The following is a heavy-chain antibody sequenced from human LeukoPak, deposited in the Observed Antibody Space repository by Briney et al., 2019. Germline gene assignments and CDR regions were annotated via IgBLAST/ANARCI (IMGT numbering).Heavy chain of an antibody. V-gene: IGHV3-74*01. CDR1: GFTFSSYW. D-gene: IGHD3-9*01. J-gene: IGHJ4*02. Sequence: GGSLRLSCASSGFTFSSYWMHWVRQSPGKGLVWVSRINSDGSSTSYADSVKGRFTISRDNAKNSLYLQMNSLRAEDTAVYYCARDLIYYDILTGFDFWGQGTLVTVSS. CDR3: ARDLIYYDILTGFDF. CDR2: INSDGSST.